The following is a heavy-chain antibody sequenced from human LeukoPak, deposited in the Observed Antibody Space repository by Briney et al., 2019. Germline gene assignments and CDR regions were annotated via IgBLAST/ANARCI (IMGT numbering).Heavy chain of an antibody. Sequence: ASVKVSCKASGYTFTGYYMHWVRQAPGQGLERMGWINPNSGGTNYAQKFQGRVTMTRDTSITTAYMDLRRLRSDDTAVYYCAREYYYGSGNYYNRIDYWGQGTLVTVSS. CDR1: GYTFTGYY. V-gene: IGHV1-2*02. CDR3: AREYYYGSGNYYNRIDY. CDR2: INPNSGGT. J-gene: IGHJ4*02. D-gene: IGHD3-10*01.